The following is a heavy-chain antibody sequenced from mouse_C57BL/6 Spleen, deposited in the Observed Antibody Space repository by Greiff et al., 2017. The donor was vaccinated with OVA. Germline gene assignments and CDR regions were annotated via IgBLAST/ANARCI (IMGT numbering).Heavy chain of an antibody. CDR1: GFTFTDYY. Sequence: EVKLEESGGGLVQPGGSLSLSCAASGFTFTDYYMSWVRQPPGKALEWLGFIRNKANGYTTEYSASVKGRFTISRDNSQSILYLQMNALRAEDSATYYCARYRGGDGYFDVWGTGTTVTVSS. V-gene: IGHV7-3*01. D-gene: IGHD3-3*01. J-gene: IGHJ1*03. CDR3: ARYRGGDGYFDV. CDR2: IRNKANGYTT.